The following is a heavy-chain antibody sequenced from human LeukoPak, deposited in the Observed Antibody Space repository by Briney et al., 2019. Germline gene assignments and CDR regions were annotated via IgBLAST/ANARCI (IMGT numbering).Heavy chain of an antibody. CDR3: AKLSAAISDIDWFDP. J-gene: IGHJ5*02. CDR1: GFTFSSYA. CDR2: ISGSGGST. D-gene: IGHD2-2*02. V-gene: IGHV3-23*01. Sequence: GGSLRPSCAASGFTFSSYAMSWVRQAPGKGLEWVSAISGSGGSTYYADSVKGRFTISRDNSKNTLYLQMNSLRAEDTAVYYCAKLSAAISDIDWFDPWGQGTLVTVSS.